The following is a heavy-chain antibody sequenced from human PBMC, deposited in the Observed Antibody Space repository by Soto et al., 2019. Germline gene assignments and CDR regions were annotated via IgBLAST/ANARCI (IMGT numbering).Heavy chain of an antibody. Sequence: QVQLVQSGAEVKKPGASVKVSCKASGYTFTGYYMHWVRQDPGQGHEWMGWINPNSGGTNYAQKFQGWVTMTRDTSISTAYMELSRLRSDDTAVYYCAREGSSSSDPNINWFDPWGQGTLVTVSS. D-gene: IGHD6-6*01. CDR1: GYTFTGYY. J-gene: IGHJ5*02. CDR2: INPNSGGT. CDR3: AREGSSSSDPNINWFDP. V-gene: IGHV1-2*04.